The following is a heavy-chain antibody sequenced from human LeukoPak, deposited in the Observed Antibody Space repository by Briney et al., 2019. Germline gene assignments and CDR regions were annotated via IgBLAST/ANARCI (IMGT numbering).Heavy chain of an antibody. J-gene: IGHJ4*02. V-gene: IGHV4-34*01. CDR2: INHSGST. Sequence: SETLSLTCAVYGGSFSGYYWSWICQPPGKGLEWIGEINHSGSTNYNPSLKSRVTISVDTSKNQFSLKLSSVTAADTAVYYCARVGYDFWSGYYLDYWGQGTLVTVSS. CDR1: GGSFSGYY. CDR3: ARVGYDFWSGYYLDY. D-gene: IGHD3-3*01.